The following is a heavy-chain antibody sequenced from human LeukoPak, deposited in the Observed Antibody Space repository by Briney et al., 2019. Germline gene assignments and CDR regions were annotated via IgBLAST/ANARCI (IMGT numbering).Heavy chain of an antibody. CDR1: GFTFSSYE. CDR3: ARDVARGLWFGEQYYFDY. D-gene: IGHD3-10*01. Sequence: GGSLRLSCAASGFTFSSYEMNWVRQAPGKGLEWVSYISSSGSTIYYADSVKGRFTISRDNAKNSLYLQMNSLRAEDTAVYCCARDVARGLWFGEQYYFDYWGQGTLVTVSS. V-gene: IGHV3-48*03. CDR2: ISSSGSTI. J-gene: IGHJ4*02.